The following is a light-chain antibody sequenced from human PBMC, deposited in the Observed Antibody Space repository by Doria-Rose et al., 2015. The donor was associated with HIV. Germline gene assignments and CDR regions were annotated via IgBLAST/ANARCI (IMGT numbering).Light chain of an antibody. CDR3: TQYVAPRAT. Sequence: TQSPGTLSLSPGERATLSCRASQRVKSSYLDWYQQKHVQAPTFLFHDASARATGIADRFSGSESGTDFTLPISSLAAESGAVYVCTQYVAPRATVGQGTRLEIK. CDR2: DAS. V-gene: IGKV3-20*01. CDR1: QRVKSSY. J-gene: IGKJ5*01.